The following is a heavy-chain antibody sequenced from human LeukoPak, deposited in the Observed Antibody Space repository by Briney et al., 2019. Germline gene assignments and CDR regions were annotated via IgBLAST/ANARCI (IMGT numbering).Heavy chain of an antibody. Sequence: SETLSLTCTVSGGSISSYYWSWIRQPPGKGLEWIGYIYYSGSTNYNPSLKSRVTISVDTSKNQFSLKLSSVTAADTAVYYCARGITMIVVVMPIDYWGQGTLVTVSS. CDR1: GGSISSYY. D-gene: IGHD3-22*01. CDR2: IYYSGST. CDR3: ARGITMIVVVMPIDY. J-gene: IGHJ4*02. V-gene: IGHV4-59*12.